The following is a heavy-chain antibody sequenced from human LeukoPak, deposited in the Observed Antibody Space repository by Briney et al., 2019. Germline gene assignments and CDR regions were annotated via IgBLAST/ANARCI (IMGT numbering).Heavy chain of an antibody. D-gene: IGHD4-23*01. Sequence: ASVKVSCKVSGYTFTDYYMHWVQQAPGKGLEWMGLVDPEDGETIYAEKFQGRVTITADTSTDTAYMELSSLRSEDTAVYYCATAVTYGGNLKDAFDTWGQGTMVTVSS. CDR1: GYTFTDYY. J-gene: IGHJ3*02. CDR2: VDPEDGET. V-gene: IGHV1-69-2*01. CDR3: ATAVTYGGNLKDAFDT.